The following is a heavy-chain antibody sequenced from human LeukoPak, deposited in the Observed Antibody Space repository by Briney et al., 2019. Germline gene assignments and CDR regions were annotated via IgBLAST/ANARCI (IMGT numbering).Heavy chain of an antibody. CDR1: GGSISSGGYS. J-gene: IGHJ5*02. CDR3: ARRGASSNWFDP. CDR2: IYHSGST. V-gene: IGHV4-30-2*01. Sequence: SETLSLTCAVSGGSISSGGYSWSWIRQPPGKGLEWIGYIYHSGSTYYNPSLKSRVTISVDRSKNQFSLKLTSVTAADTAVYYCARRGASSNWFDPWGQGTLVTVSS. D-gene: IGHD1-26*01.